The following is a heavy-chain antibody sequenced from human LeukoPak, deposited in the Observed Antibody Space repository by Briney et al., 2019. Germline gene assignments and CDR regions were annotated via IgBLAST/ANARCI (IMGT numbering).Heavy chain of an antibody. D-gene: IGHD2-2*01. V-gene: IGHV4-39*07. CDR2: IYYSGST. CDR3: ARVLEDQLLFYFDY. Sequence: SETLSLTCTVSGGSISSSSYYWGWIRQPPGKGLEWIGSIYYSGSTYYNPSLKSRVTISVDTSKNQFSLKLSSVTAADTAVYYCARVLEDQLLFYFDYWGQGTLVTVSS. CDR1: GGSISSSSYY. J-gene: IGHJ4*02.